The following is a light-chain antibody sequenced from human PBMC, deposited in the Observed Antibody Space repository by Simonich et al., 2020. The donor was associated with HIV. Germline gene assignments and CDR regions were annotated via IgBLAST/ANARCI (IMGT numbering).Light chain of an antibody. CDR2: EVS. V-gene: IGLV2-8*01. CDR3: SSYAGSNNFLYV. CDR1: SRDGGGYNL. J-gene: IGLJ1*01. Sequence: QSALTQPASVSGSPGQPITISCTGTSRDGGGYNLVSWYQQHPGKAPKLMIYEVSRRPSGVPDRFSGSKSGNTASLTVSGLQAEDEADYYCSSYAGSNNFLYVFGTGTKVTVL.